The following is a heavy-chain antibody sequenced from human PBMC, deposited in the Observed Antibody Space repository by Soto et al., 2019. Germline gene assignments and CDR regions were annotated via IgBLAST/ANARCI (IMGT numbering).Heavy chain of an antibody. J-gene: IGHJ2*01. V-gene: IGHV1-3*01. Sequence: ASVKVSCKASGYTFTSYAMHWVRQAPGQRLEWMGWINAGNGNTKYSQKFQGRVTITRDTSASTAYMELSSLRSEDTAVYSGASPPSQFSYDSSAYGPYFDLWGRGPLV. D-gene: IGHD3-22*01. CDR2: INAGNGNT. CDR3: ASPPSQFSYDSSAYGPYFDL. CDR1: GYTFTSYA.